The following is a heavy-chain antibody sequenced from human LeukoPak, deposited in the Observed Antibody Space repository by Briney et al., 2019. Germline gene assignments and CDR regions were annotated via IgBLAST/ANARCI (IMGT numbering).Heavy chain of an antibody. CDR1: GFTFGDFA. V-gene: IGHV3-9*01. D-gene: IGHD3-9*01. CDR2: ISWNSVNI. CDR3: AKASYDILTGYYPIGD. J-gene: IGHJ4*02. Sequence: GGSLRLSCAASGFTFGDFAMHWVRQVPGKGLEWVSVISWNSVNIGYADSVKGRFTISRDNAESSLYLQMDSLRPEDTALYYCAKASYDILTGYYPIGDWGQGTLVTVSS.